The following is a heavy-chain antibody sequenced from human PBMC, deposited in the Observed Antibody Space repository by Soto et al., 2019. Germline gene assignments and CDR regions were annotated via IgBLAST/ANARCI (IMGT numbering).Heavy chain of an antibody. Sequence: QIQLVQSGAEVKKPGTSVKVSCKASGYTFTSYGISWVRQAPGQGLEWMGWINPYSGHTNYAQNLQDRATMTTDTXXKTTYMELKSLRSDDTAVYFCARGQVVNFDTSFDPWGQGALVTVSS. D-gene: IGHD3-22*01. CDR3: ARGQVVNFDTSFDP. CDR2: INPYSGHT. V-gene: IGHV1-18*04. J-gene: IGHJ5*02. CDR1: GYTFTSYG.